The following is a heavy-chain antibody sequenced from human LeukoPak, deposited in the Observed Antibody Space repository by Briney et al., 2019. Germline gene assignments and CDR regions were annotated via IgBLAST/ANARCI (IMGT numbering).Heavy chain of an antibody. CDR3: ARGGGGSGSRNWFDP. Sequence: SETLSLTCAVYGGSFSGYYWSWIRQPPGKGLEWTGEINHSGSTNYNPSLKSRVTISVDTSKNQFSLKLSSVTAADTAVYYCARGGGGSGSRNWFDPWGQGTLVTVSS. CDR1: GGSFSGYY. CDR2: INHSGST. D-gene: IGHD3-10*01. V-gene: IGHV4-34*01. J-gene: IGHJ5*02.